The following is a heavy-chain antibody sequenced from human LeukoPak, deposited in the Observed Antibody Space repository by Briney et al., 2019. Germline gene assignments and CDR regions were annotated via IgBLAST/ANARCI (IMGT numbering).Heavy chain of an antibody. D-gene: IGHD3-9*01. CDR3: MTGYYLGGAFDI. J-gene: IGHJ3*02. Sequence: GGSLKLSCAASGFTFTSYAMSWVRQAPGKGLEWVSAISGSGGSTYYADSVKGRFTISRDNSKNTLYLQMNSLRAEDTAVYYCMTGYYLGGAFDIWGQGTMVTVSS. CDR2: ISGSGGST. CDR1: GFTFTSYA. V-gene: IGHV3-23*01.